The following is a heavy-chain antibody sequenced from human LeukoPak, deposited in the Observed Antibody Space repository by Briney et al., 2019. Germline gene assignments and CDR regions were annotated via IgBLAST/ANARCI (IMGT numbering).Heavy chain of an antibody. D-gene: IGHD3-22*01. J-gene: IGHJ5*01. CDR2: LIPFFNTT. CDR3: ARADDHSGSYYILGFDS. CDR1: GGTFNNYA. V-gene: IGHV1-69*06. Sequence: ASVKVSCKASGGTFNNYAVSWVRQAPGQGLEWMGKLIPFFNTTYYAQKFQGRVTITADKSTTTAYMELSGLRSEDTAVYYCARADDHSGSYYILGFDSWGQGTLVTVSS.